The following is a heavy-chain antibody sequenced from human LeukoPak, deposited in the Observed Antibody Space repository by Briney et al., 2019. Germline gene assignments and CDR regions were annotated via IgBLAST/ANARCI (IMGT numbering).Heavy chain of an antibody. D-gene: IGHD3-22*01. J-gene: IGHJ4*02. CDR3: ARVWGDSSGDY. CDR2: INHSGST. V-gene: IGHV4-39*06. CDR1: GGSISSRTYY. Sequence: PSETLSLTCTVSGGSISSRTYYWGWIRQPPGKGLEWIGDINHSGSTYYNASLKSRVTISVDTSKNQFILNLSSVTAADTAVYYCARVWGDSSGDYWGQGTLVTVSS.